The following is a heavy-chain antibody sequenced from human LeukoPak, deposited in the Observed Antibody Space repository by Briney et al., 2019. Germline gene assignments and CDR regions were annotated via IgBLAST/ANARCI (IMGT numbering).Heavy chain of an antibody. J-gene: IGHJ5*02. V-gene: IGHV4-59*01. CDR1: GGSISSYF. CDR2: IYYSGST. CDR3: AREIVGYCSSTSCHNWFDP. D-gene: IGHD2-2*01. Sequence: PSETLSLTCTVSGGSISSYFWSWIRQPPGKGLEWIGYIYYSGSTNYNPSLKSRVTISLDTSKNQFSLKLRSVTAADTAVYYCAREIVGYCSSTSCHNWFDPWGQGTLVTVSS.